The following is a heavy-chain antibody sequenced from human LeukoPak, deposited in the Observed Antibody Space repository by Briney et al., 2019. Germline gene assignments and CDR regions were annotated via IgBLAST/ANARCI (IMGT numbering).Heavy chain of an antibody. V-gene: IGHV1-46*01. CDR3: ARSRAAHVPSYPD. CDR2: INPSGGST. J-gene: IGHJ4*02. D-gene: IGHD5-18*01. Sequence: GASVKVSCKASGYTFTNYYMHWVRQAPGQGLEWMGIINPSGGSTSYAQKFQGRVTMTRDTSTSTVYMELSSLRSEDTAVYYCARSRAAHVPSYPDWGQGTLVTVSS. CDR1: GYTFTNYY.